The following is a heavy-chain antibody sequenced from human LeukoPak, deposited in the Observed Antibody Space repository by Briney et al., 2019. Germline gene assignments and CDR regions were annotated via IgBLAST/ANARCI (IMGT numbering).Heavy chain of an antibody. Sequence: SETLSLTCTVSGGSISSGGYYWSWIHQHPGKGLEWIGYIYYSGSTNYNPSLRSRVTISVDTSKNQFSLKLSSVTAADTAVYYCAREVAPRMYYFDYWGQGTLVTVSS. V-gene: IGHV4-61*08. J-gene: IGHJ4*02. CDR3: AREVAPRMYYFDY. CDR1: GGSISSGGYY. CDR2: IYYSGST. D-gene: IGHD5-12*01.